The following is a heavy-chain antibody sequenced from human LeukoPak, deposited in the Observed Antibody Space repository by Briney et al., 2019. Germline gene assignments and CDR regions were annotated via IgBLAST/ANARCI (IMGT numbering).Heavy chain of an antibody. CDR1: GFTVSSNY. D-gene: IGHD3-16*01. CDR2: IYSGGST. V-gene: IGHV3-66*01. Sequence: GGSLRLSCAASGFTVSSNYMSWVRQAPGKGLEWVSVIYSGGSTYYADSVKGRFTISRDNSKNTLYLQMNSLRAEDTAVYYCYLGELLNGFDYWGQGTLVTVSS. J-gene: IGHJ4*02. CDR3: YLGELLNGFDY.